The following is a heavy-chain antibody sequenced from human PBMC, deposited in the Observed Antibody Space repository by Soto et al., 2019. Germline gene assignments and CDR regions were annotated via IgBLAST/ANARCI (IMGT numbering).Heavy chain of an antibody. D-gene: IGHD3-9*01. J-gene: IGHJ4*02. Sequence: SETLSLTCTVSGGSISSYYWSWIRQPAGKGLEWIGRIYTSGSTNYNPSLKSRVTMSVDTSKNQFSLKLSSVTAADTAVYYCAREALRYFDWLSSRSYYFDHWGQGTLVTVSS. CDR1: GGSISSYY. CDR2: IYTSGST. CDR3: AREALRYFDWLSSRSYYFDH. V-gene: IGHV4-4*07.